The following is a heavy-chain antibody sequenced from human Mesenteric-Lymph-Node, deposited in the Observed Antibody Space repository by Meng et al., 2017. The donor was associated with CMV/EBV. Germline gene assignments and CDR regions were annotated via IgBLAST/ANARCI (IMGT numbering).Heavy chain of an antibody. J-gene: IGHJ4*02. CDR1: GYSFTNAW. V-gene: IGHV5-51*01. CDR3: ARRQGYLFFDY. D-gene: IGHD3-16*02. CDR2: IYPGDSDT. Sequence: GESLKISCKGSGYSFTNAWIGWVRQMPGKGLECMGIIYPGDSDTRYNPSFQGQVTISADKSINTAYLQWSTLKASDTAMYYCARRQGYLFFDYWGQGTLVTVSS.